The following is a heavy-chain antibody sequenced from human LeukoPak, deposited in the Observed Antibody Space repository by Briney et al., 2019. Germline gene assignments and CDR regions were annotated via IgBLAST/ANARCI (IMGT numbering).Heavy chain of an antibody. V-gene: IGHV1-69*13. Sequence: GASVKVSCKAAGYTFINYGISWVRQAPGQGLEWMGGIIPIFGTANYAQKFQGRVTITADESTSTAYMELSSLRSEDTAVYYCATFITDAFDIWGQGTMVTVSS. CDR2: IIPIFGTA. CDR1: GYTFINYG. D-gene: IGHD3-22*01. CDR3: ATFITDAFDI. J-gene: IGHJ3*02.